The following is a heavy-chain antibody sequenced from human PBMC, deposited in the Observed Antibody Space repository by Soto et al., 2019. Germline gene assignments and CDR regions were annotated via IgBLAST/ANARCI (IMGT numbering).Heavy chain of an antibody. D-gene: IGHD4-17*01. CDR1: GFTVSTYW. J-gene: IGHJ2*01. Sequence: EVQLVESGGGLVKPGGSLRLSCAASGFTVSTYWMHWVRQDPGKGLMWVSRISPDGSTTTYADPVRGRFTISRGTAENTLYLQMNSLRVEATAVYYCAKDRVPYSDYGRYFDLWGRGTLVTVSS. CDR2: ISPDGSTT. CDR3: AKDRVPYSDYGRYFDL. V-gene: IGHV3-74*01.